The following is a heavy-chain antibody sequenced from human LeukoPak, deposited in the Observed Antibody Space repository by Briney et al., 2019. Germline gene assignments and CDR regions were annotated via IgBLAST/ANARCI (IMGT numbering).Heavy chain of an antibody. V-gene: IGHV3-11*04. CDR3: ARETGLSGSYYDYFDY. CDR1: GFTFSDYY. D-gene: IGHD1-26*01. CDR2: ISSSGSTI. Sequence: GGSLRLSCAASGFTFSDYYMGWIRQAPGKGLEWVSYISSSGSTIYYADSVKGRFTISRDNAKNSLYLQMNSLRAEDTAVYYCARETGLSGSYYDYFDYWGQGTLVTVSS. J-gene: IGHJ4*02.